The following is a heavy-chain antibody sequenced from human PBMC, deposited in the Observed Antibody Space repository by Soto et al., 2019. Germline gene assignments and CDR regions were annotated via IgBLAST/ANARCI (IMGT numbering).Heavy chain of an antibody. CDR2: IRRKSDGGTT. Sequence: EVQLVESGGGLVKPGGSHTLSCAASGFTFSNAWMSWVRQAPGKGLEWVGRIRRKSDGGTTDYAAPVEGRFTISRDDSKNTLYLQMNSLKTEDTAVYYCTTGGPMVRGVVLPCWGQGTLVIVSS. CDR3: TTGGPMVRGVVLPC. D-gene: IGHD3-10*01. J-gene: IGHJ4*02. V-gene: IGHV3-15*01. CDR1: GFTFSNAW.